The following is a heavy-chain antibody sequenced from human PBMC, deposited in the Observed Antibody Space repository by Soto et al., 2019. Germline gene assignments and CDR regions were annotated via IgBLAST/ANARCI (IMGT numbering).Heavy chain of an antibody. J-gene: IGHJ4*02. CDR1: GFTFSNYT. CDR3: AKSPNFYCSSPNCYKYYFDH. Sequence: GGSLRLSCAASGFTFSNYTMEWVRQAPGKGLDWLSSISRSSTNIFYADSVKGRFTVSRDNANNVLYLQINSLSAEDTAVYYCAKSPNFYCSSPNCYKYYFDHWGQGTRVTVSS. V-gene: IGHV3-21*01. CDR2: ISRSSTNI. D-gene: IGHD2-2*02.